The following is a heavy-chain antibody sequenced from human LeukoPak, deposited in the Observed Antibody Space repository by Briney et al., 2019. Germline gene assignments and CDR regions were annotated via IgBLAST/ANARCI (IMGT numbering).Heavy chain of an antibody. J-gene: IGHJ6*02. Sequence: GRSLRLSCAASGFTFDDYAMHWVRQAPGKGLEWVSGISWNSGSIGYADSVKGRFTISRDNAKNSLYLQMNSLRAEDTAVYYCAREITANGMDVWGQGTTVTVSS. CDR2: ISWNSGSI. CDR1: GFTFDDYA. D-gene: IGHD3-10*01. CDR3: AREITANGMDV. V-gene: IGHV3-9*01.